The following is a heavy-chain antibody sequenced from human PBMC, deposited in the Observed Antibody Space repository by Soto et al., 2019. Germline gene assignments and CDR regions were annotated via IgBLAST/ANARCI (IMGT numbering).Heavy chain of an antibody. J-gene: IGHJ4*01. Sequence: QLQLVQSGAEVRKPGSSVMVSCKAAGGTFDTDAVSWVRQAPGQGLEWMGGIIPMFGTPYYAERIQGRVTITADESTGTAYMEMRSLRYEDTAVYFCARDRDFGKDVDSAYWGHGTLVTVAS. CDR3: ARDRDFGKDVDSAY. CDR1: GGTFDTDA. D-gene: IGHD3-16*01. CDR2: IIPMFGTP. V-gene: IGHV1-69*01.